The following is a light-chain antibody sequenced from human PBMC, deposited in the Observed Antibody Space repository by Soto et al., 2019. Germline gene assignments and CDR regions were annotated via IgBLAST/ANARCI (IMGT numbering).Light chain of an antibody. J-gene: IGKJ2*01. CDR2: GAS. CDR1: QSVSSNY. CDR3: QHYGRSALT. V-gene: IGKV3-20*01. Sequence: EIVLTQSPGTLSLSPGERATLSCRASQSVSSNYLAWYQQKPGQAPRLLIYGASSRATAITDRFSGSGSGTDFTLTISKLEPEDFAVYYGQHYGRSALTFGRGTMLEIK.